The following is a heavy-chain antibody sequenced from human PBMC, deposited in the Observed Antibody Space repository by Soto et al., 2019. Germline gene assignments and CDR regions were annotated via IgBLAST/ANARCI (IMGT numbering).Heavy chain of an antibody. CDR1: GGSISSYY. J-gene: IGHJ4*02. CDR2: IYYSGST. D-gene: IGHD6-19*01. CDR3: ARSPGYSSGWYQFDY. Sequence: PSETLSLTCTVSGGSISSYYWSWIRQPPGKGLEWIGYIYYSGSTNYNPSLKSRVTISVDTSKNQFSLKLSSVTAADTAVYYCARSPGYSSGWYQFDYWGQGTLVTVS. V-gene: IGHV4-59*01.